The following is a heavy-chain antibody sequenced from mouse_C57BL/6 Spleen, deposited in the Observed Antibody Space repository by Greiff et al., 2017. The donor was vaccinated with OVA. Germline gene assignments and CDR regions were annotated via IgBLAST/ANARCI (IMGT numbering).Heavy chain of an antibody. CDR3: TRRTAQATGFAY. D-gene: IGHD3-2*02. V-gene: IGHV1-15*01. J-gene: IGHJ3*01. CDR1: VYTFTDYE. CDR2: IDPETGGT. Sequence: VQLQQSGAELVRPGASVTLSCKASVYTFTDYEMHWVKQTPVHGLEWIGAIDPETGGTAYNQKFKGKAILTADKSSSTAYMELRSLTSEDSAVYYCTRRTAQATGFAYWGQGTLVTVSA.